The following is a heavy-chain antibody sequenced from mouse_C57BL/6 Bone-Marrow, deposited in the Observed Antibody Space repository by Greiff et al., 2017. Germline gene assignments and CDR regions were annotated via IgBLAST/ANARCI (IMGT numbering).Heavy chain of an antibody. CDR3: ARFPSYDGYYFDY. Sequence: QVQLQQSGAELVRPGTSVKVSCKASGYAFTNYLIEWVKQRPGQGLEWIGVINPGSGGTNYNEKFKGKATLTADKSSSTAYMQLSSLTSEDSAVYFCARFPSYDGYYFDYWGQGTTLTVSS. CDR2: INPGSGGT. D-gene: IGHD2-3*01. CDR1: GYAFTNYL. J-gene: IGHJ2*01. V-gene: IGHV1-54*01.